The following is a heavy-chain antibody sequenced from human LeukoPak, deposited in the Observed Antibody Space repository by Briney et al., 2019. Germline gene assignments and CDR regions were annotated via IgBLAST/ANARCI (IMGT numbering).Heavy chain of an antibody. V-gene: IGHV3-23*01. CDR3: ARRTSYYFPY. Sequence: GGSLRLSCAASGFTFSSYAMSWVRQAPGKGLEWVSTITGSGDSADYADSVKGRFTISRDNGKNTLYLEVNCLRVEDTAVYYCARRTSYYFPYWGQGTQVTVSS. CDR1: GFTFSSYA. CDR2: ITGSGDSA. J-gene: IGHJ4*02.